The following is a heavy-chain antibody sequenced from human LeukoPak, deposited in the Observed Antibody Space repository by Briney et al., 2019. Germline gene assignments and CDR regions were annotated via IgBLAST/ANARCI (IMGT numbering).Heavy chain of an antibody. Sequence: PSETLSLTCAVYGGSFSGYYWSWIRQPPGKGLEWIGEINHSGSTNYNPSLKSRVTISVDTSKNQFSLKLSSVTAADTAVYYCARVGSGSYLLYYYYYMDVWGKGTTVTISS. D-gene: IGHD3-10*01. CDR1: GGSFSGYY. V-gene: IGHV4-34*01. CDR3: ARVGSGSYLLYYYYYMDV. J-gene: IGHJ6*03. CDR2: INHSGST.